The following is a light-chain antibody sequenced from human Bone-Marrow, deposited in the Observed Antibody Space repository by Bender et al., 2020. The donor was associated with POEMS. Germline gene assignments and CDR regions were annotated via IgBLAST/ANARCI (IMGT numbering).Light chain of an antibody. J-gene: IGLJ3*02. V-gene: IGLV3-1*01. CDR1: KLGDKV. Sequence: SYVLTQPPSVSVSPGQTATITCSGDKLGDKVVSWYQQKPGQSPVVVIYEHTKRPSGVSDRFSGSKSGNTASLTISGLQADDEADYFCSAYTSGNTPKWVFGGGTKLTVL. CDR3: SAYTSGNTPKWV. CDR2: EHT.